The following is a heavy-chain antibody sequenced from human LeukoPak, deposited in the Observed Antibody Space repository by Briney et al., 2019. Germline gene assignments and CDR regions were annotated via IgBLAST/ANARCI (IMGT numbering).Heavy chain of an antibody. J-gene: IGHJ5*02. V-gene: IGHV3-48*03. CDR2: ISSSGSTI. D-gene: IGHD6-19*01. CDR3: ASGYSSGWFRGWFDP. CDR1: GFTFSSYE. Sequence: PGGSLRLSCAASGFTFSSYEMNWVRQAPGKGLEWVSYISSSGSTIYYADSVKGRFTISRDNAKNSLYLQMNSLRAEDTAVYYCASGYSSGWFRGWFDPWGQGTLVTVSS.